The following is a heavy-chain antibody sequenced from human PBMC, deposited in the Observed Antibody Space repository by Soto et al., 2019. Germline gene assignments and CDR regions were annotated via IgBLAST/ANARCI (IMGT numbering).Heavy chain of an antibody. D-gene: IGHD4-17*01. CDR2: IIPFFGTA. CDR3: AKSAPMDAGDKYYYDF. J-gene: IGHJ4*02. Sequence: SVKVSCKASGGPFSTFGISWVRQAPGQGLEWMGGIIPFFGTARYSQKFEDRITITADESTNTVYMDLRSLTSEDTDIYYCAKSAPMDAGDKYYYDFWGQGALVTVSS. V-gene: IGHV1-69*13. CDR1: GGPFSTFG.